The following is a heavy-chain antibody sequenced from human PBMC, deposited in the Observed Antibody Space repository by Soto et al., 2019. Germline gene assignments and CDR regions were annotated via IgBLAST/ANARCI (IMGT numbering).Heavy chain of an antibody. CDR3: ARDGEYSYGAEYYYGMDV. V-gene: IGHV3-21*01. Sequence: EVQLVESGGGLVKPGGSLRLSCAASGFTFSSYSMTWVRQAPGKGLEWVSSISSSSSYIYYADSVKGRFTISRDNAKNSLYLQMNSLRAEDTAVYYCARDGEYSYGAEYYYGMDVWGQGTTVTVSS. CDR1: GFTFSSYS. D-gene: IGHD5-18*01. CDR2: ISSSSSYI. J-gene: IGHJ6*02.